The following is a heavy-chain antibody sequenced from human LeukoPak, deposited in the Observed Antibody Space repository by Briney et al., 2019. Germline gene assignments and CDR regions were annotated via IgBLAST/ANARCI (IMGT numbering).Heavy chain of an antibody. V-gene: IGHV4-34*04. J-gene: IGHJ5*02. Sequence: PSETLSLICAVYGGSFSGYNWSWFRQPPGKGLEWIGEINHSGIANHNPSLESRATISVDTSKTQFTLNLSSVTAADTAMYYCARGQDGRPRMTISGVVLTGGRFDPWGQGTLVTVSS. CDR2: INHSGIA. CDR3: ARGQDGRPRMTISGVVLTGGRFDP. CDR1: GGSFSGYN. D-gene: IGHD3-3*01.